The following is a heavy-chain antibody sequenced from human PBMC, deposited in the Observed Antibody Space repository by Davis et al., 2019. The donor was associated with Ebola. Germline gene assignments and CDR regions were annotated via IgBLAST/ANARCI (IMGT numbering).Heavy chain of an antibody. CDR3: ARGKIVVVVAATHYYYYGMDV. CDR2: IYYSGST. Sequence: SETLSLTCTVSGGSISSYYWSWIRQPPGKGLEWTGYIYYSGSTNYNPSLKSRVTISVDTSKNQFSLKLSSVTAADTAVYYCARGKIVVVVAATHYYYYGMDVWGQGTTVTVSS. J-gene: IGHJ6*02. CDR1: GGSISSYY. D-gene: IGHD2-15*01. V-gene: IGHV4-59*12.